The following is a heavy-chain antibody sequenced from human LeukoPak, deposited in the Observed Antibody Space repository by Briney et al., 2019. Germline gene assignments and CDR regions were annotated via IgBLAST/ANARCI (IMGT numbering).Heavy chain of an antibody. CDR2: ISGSGGST. Sequence: PGGSLRLSCAASGFTFSSYAMSWVRQAPGKGLEWVSAISGSGGSTYYADSVKGRFTISRDNSKNTLYLQMNSLRAEDTAVYYCAKVREVYCSSTSCYGIDDYWGQGTLVTVSS. V-gene: IGHV3-23*01. J-gene: IGHJ4*02. CDR1: GFTFSSYA. D-gene: IGHD2-2*01. CDR3: AKVREVYCSSTSCYGIDDY.